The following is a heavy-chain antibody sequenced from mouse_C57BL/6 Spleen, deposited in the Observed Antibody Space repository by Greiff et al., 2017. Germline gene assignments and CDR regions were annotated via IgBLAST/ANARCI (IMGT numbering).Heavy chain of an antibody. Sequence: VQLQQSGPELVKPGASVKISCKASGYAFSSSWMNWVKQRPGKGIEWIGRIYPGDGDTNYNGKFKGKATLTADKSSSTAYMQLSSLTSEDSAVYFCARLGYDGAYWGQGTLVTVSA. V-gene: IGHV1-82*01. CDR1: GYAFSSSW. J-gene: IGHJ3*01. CDR2: IYPGDGDT. D-gene: IGHD2-2*01. CDR3: ARLGYDGAY.